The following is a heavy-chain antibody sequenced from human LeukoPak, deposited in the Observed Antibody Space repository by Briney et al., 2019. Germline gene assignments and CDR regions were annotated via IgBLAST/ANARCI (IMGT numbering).Heavy chain of an antibody. Sequence: PGGSLRLSCVASGFTFSSYAMSWVRQAPGKGLEWVSAISGSGDGTFYADLVKGRFTIARDNTNSTLYLQMDSLTAEDTAVYYCAKVTWGSGLNDYWGQGTLVTVSS. CDR1: GFTFSSYA. D-gene: IGHD6-19*01. V-gene: IGHV3-23*01. CDR2: ISGSGDGT. CDR3: AKVTWGSGLNDY. J-gene: IGHJ4*02.